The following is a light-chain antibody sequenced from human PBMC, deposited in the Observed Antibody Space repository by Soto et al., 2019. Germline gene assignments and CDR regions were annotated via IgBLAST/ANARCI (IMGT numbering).Light chain of an antibody. Sequence: SALTQPASVSGSPGQPITISCTGTSSDVGGYNYVSWYQHHPGKAPKLIIFDVSDRPSGISDRFSASKSGNTASLTISGLQAEDEADYYCCSYSSGSTPWVFGTGTKVTVL. CDR3: CSYSSGSTPWV. CDR1: SSDVGGYNY. J-gene: IGLJ1*01. V-gene: IGLV2-14*03. CDR2: DVS.